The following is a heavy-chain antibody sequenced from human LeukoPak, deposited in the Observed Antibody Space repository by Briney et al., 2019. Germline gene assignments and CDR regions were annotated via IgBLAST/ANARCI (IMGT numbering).Heavy chain of an antibody. CDR2: INHSGST. Sequence: SETLSLTCAVYGGSFSGYYWSWIRQPPGKGLEWIGEINHSGSTNYNPSLKSRVTISVDTSKSQFSLKLSSVTAADTAVYYCARGWRWLHPFDYWGQGTLVTVSS. D-gene: IGHD5-24*01. CDR3: ARGWRWLHPFDY. J-gene: IGHJ4*02. CDR1: GGSFSGYY. V-gene: IGHV4-34*01.